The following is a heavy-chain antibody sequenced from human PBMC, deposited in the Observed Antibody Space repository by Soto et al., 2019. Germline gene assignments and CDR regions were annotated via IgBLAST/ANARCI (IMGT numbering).Heavy chain of an antibody. CDR3: ASGASRWYPYLFDS. CDR2: IIPFYNTL. CDR1: EGTFNSYA. V-gene: IGHV1-69*01. J-gene: IGHJ4*02. Sequence: QAQVVQSGAEVRKPGSSVKVSCKASEGTFNSYAIAWVRQAPGQGLEWMGGIIPFYNTLNYAQKFQDRVTITADDSTSTIYMELRSLGSDDTAFYFCASGASRWYPYLFDSWGQGTLVTVSS. D-gene: IGHD6-13*01.